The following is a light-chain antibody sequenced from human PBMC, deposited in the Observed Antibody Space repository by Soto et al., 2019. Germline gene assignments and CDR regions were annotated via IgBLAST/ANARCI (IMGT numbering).Light chain of an antibody. J-gene: IGKJ1*01. V-gene: IGKV3-11*01. Sequence: EIVLTQSPATLSLSPGERATLSCRASQSVSSYLAWYQQKPGQAPRLLIYDASNRATGIPARFSGSGSGTDFNLTISSLEPEDFAVYYCQQRSNWPRATFGQGTKVEIK. CDR3: QQRSNWPRAT. CDR2: DAS. CDR1: QSVSSY.